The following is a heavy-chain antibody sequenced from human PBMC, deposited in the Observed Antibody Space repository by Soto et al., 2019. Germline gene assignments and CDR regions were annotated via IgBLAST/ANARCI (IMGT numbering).Heavy chain of an antibody. CDR1: GYTFANFD. D-gene: IGHD6-19*01. V-gene: IGHV1-18*04. Sequence: ASVKVSCKTSGYTFANFDFSWVRQAPGQGLEWMGWVSNRNGVTNYAENFRDRATISTDTSTNTVYMELRSLRSDDTAVYFCARERLNTGWYGFDYWGQGTQVTVSS. CDR2: VSNRNGVT. CDR3: ARERLNTGWYGFDY. J-gene: IGHJ4*02.